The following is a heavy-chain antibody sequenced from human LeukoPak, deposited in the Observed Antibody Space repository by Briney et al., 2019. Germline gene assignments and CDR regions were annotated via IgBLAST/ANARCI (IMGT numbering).Heavy chain of an antibody. J-gene: IGHJ3*02. Sequence: GGSLRLSCAASGFTFSDYYMSWIRQAPGKGLEWVAYISSSGSTIYYADSVKGRFTISRDNAKNSLYLQMNSLRAEDTAVYYCAREGATWRVGPSYAFDIWGQGTMVTVSS. D-gene: IGHD1-26*01. CDR2: ISSSGSTI. CDR1: GFTFSDYY. V-gene: IGHV3-11*01. CDR3: AREGATWRVGPSYAFDI.